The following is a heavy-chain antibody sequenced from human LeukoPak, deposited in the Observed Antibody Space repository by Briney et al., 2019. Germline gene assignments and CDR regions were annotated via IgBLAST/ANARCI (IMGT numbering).Heavy chain of an antibody. CDR3: AKGQELDDGVFDS. D-gene: IGHD1-1*01. V-gene: IGHV3-23*01. CDR1: GFPFSSLA. J-gene: IGHJ4*02. Sequence: QSGGSLRLSCRASGFPFSSLAMTCLRESRGGAVEGCSTISSNGDTTYTAASVKGRFTIHRDNSKNTLYLELNSLRVEDTATFYCAKGQELDDGVFDSWGQGTMVTVSS. CDR2: ISSNGDTT.